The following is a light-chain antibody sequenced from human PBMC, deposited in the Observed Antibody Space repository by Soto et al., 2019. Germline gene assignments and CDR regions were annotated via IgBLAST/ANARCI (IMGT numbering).Light chain of an antibody. CDR2: DVS. J-gene: IGLJ2*01. V-gene: IGLV2-14*01. CDR1: SSDVGGYNY. CDR3: SSYTSSSTYVI. Sequence: QSALTQPASVSGSPGQSITISCTGTSSDVGGYNYVSWYQQHPGKAPKLMIYDVSNRPSAVSYRFSGSKSANTASLTISGLQVEDEADYYCSSYTSSSTYVIFGGGTQLTVL.